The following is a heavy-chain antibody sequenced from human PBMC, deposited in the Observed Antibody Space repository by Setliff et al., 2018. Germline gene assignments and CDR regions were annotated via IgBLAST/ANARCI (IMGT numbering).Heavy chain of an antibody. J-gene: IGHJ4*02. CDR2: ISAYNGNT. D-gene: IGHD6-13*01. V-gene: IGHV1-18*01. Sequence: ASVKVSCKASGYTFTSCAFSWVRQAPGQGLEWMGWISAYNGNTNYAQKFQGRVTMTTDTSTSTAYMELRSLRSDDTAVYYCARVSEAAAAGFDYWGQGTLVTVSS. CDR1: GYTFTSCA. CDR3: ARVSEAAAAGFDY.